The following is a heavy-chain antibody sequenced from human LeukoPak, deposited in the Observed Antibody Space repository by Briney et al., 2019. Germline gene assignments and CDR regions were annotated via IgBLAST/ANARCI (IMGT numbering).Heavy chain of an antibody. D-gene: IGHD6-13*01. J-gene: IGHJ4*02. Sequence: GASVKVSCKASGYTFTGYYMHWVRQAPGQGLEWMGWINPNSGGTNYAQKFQGRVTMTRDTSISTAYMELSSLRSGDTAVYYCARGYLGSSWYAYWGQGTLVTVSS. V-gene: IGHV1-2*02. CDR1: GYTFTGYY. CDR2: INPNSGGT. CDR3: ARGYLGSSWYAY.